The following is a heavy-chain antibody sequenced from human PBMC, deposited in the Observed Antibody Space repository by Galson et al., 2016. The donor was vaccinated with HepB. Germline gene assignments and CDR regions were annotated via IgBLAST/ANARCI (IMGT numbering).Heavy chain of an antibody. J-gene: IGHJ6*02. D-gene: IGHD3-3*01. Sequence: SVKVSCKASGGTFSNFGISWVRQAPGQGLEWMGGVIPVLNTQNYAQDFQGRVTFTAARFSTTAYMELSNLRFEDTAVYYCASNTTLRITPFGAVRISHYYGMDVWGQGTTVIVSS. CDR1: GGTFSNFG. CDR3: ASNTTLRITPFGAVRISHYYGMDV. CDR2: VIPVLNTQ. V-gene: IGHV1-69*10.